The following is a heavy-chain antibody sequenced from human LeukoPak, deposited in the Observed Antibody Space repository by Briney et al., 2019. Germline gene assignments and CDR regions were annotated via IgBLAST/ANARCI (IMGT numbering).Heavy chain of an antibody. V-gene: IGHV4-38-2*02. J-gene: IGHJ5*02. CDR3: ARRHRWFGELYNWFDP. CDR2: IYHSGST. D-gene: IGHD3-10*01. Sequence: SETLSLTCTVSGYSISSGYYWGWIRQPPGKGLEWIGSIYHSGSTYYNPSLKSRVTISVDTSKNQFSLKLSSVTAADTAVYYCARRHRWFGELYNWFDPWGQGTLVTVSS. CDR1: GYSISSGYY.